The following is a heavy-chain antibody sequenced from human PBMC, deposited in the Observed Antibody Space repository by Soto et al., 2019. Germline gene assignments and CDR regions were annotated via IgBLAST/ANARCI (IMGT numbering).Heavy chain of an antibody. D-gene: IGHD2-21*01. CDR3: ASYSIYGMDV. Sequence: SEALSVTCSVSVGSISIGYYYWRWIRQPPGKGLEWIGNIYYSGNTYYNPSLKSRLIISIDTSKKQFSLKVGSVTAADTAVYYCASYSIYGMDVWGQGTTVTVSS. CDR1: VGSISIGYYY. J-gene: IGHJ6*02. CDR2: IYYSGNT. V-gene: IGHV4-30-4*01.